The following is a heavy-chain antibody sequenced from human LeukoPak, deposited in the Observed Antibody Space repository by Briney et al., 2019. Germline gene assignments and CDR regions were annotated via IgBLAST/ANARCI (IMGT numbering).Heavy chain of an antibody. CDR3: AKDLYGSGWYNYFDP. D-gene: IGHD6-19*01. J-gene: IGHJ5*02. Sequence: GGSLRLSCAASGFTFSSYDMHWVRQAPGKGLEWVAMISYDGNSKQYADFVKGRFTISRDNSKNTLYLQMNSLRTEDTAVYHCAKDLYGSGWYNYFDPWGQGALVTVSS. CDR2: ISYDGNSK. CDR1: GFTFSSYD. V-gene: IGHV3-30*18.